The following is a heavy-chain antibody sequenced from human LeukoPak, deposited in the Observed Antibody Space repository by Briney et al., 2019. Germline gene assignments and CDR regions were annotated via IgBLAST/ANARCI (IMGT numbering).Heavy chain of an antibody. Sequence: SETLSLTCSVSGGSISSYYWSWIRQPPGKGLEWIGYIYYSGSTNYNPSLKSRVTISVDTSKNQFSLKLSSVTAADTAVYYRARETVYSGWFDPWGQGTLVTVSS. V-gene: IGHV4-59*01. CDR1: GGSISSYY. CDR2: IYYSGST. CDR3: ARETVYSGWFDP. D-gene: IGHD3-10*01. J-gene: IGHJ5*02.